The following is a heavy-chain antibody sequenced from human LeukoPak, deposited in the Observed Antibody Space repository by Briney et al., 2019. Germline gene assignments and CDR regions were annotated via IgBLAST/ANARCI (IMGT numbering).Heavy chain of an antibody. J-gene: IGHJ4*02. D-gene: IGHD1-26*01. Sequence: PSETLSLTCTVSGGSISHYYWSWTRQPPGKGLEWIGYIYYSGSTNYNPSLKSRVTISLDTSKNQFSLKLSSVTAADTAVYYCASHPSGSYGQVDCWGQGTLVTVSS. CDR3: ASHPSGSYGQVDC. V-gene: IGHV4-59*01. CDR2: IYYSGST. CDR1: GGSISHYY.